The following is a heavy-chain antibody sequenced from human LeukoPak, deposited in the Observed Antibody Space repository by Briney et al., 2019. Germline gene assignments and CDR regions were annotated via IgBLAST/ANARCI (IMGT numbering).Heavy chain of an antibody. D-gene: IGHD6-19*01. V-gene: IGHV4-39*02. J-gene: IGHJ6*02. CDR3: ARDMYSSGLYYYYGMDV. Sequence: SETLSLTCTVSGGSISSSSYSWGWIRQPPGKGLEWIGSIYYSGSTYYNPSLKSRVTISVDTSKNQFSLKLSSVTAADTAVYYCARDMYSSGLYYYYGMDVWGQGTTVTVSS. CDR1: GGSISSSSYS. CDR2: IYYSGST.